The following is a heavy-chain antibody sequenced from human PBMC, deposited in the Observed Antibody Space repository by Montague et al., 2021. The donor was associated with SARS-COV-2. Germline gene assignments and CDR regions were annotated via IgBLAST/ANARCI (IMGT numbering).Heavy chain of an antibody. CDR2: IHYSGST. D-gene: IGHD1-26*01. J-gene: IGHJ5*02. V-gene: IGHV4-31*03. CDR3: ARDGTAGDWFDP. Sequence: TLSLTCTVSGGSIRSENYYWSWIHQHPGKGLEWIGYIHYSGSTDYNPSLNSRVSISVDTSKNQFSLKLRPVTAADTAVYFCARDGTAGDWFDPWGQGTLVTVSS. CDR1: GGSIRSENYY.